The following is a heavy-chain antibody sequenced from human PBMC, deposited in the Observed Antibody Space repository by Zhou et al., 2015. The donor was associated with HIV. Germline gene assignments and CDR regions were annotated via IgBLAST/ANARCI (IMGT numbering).Heavy chain of an antibody. CDR3: ARDSSDLVFGVVIPPYNWFDP. Sequence: QVQLVQSGAEVKKPGSSVKVSCKASGGTFSSYAISWVRQAPGQGLEWMGGIIPIFGTANYAQKFQGRVTITADESTSTAYMELSSLRSEDTAVYYCARDSSDLVFGVVIPPYNWFDPWGTEPVSPSPQ. CDR2: IIPIFGTA. D-gene: IGHD3-3*01. J-gene: IGHJ5*02. V-gene: IGHV1-69*12. CDR1: GGTFSSYA.